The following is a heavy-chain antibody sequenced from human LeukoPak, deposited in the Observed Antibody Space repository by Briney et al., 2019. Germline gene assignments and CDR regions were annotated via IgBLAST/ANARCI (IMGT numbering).Heavy chain of an antibody. CDR3: ARPAERTLLWFGELPYRENYYMDV. D-gene: IGHD3-10*01. Sequence: PSETLSLTCTVSGGSISSYYWSWIRQPPGKGLEWIGEINHSGSTNYNPSLKSRVTISVDTSKNQFSLKLSSVTAADTAVYYCARPAERTLLWFGELPYRENYYMDVWGKGTTVTISS. CDR2: INHSGST. V-gene: IGHV4-34*01. J-gene: IGHJ6*03. CDR1: GGSISSYY.